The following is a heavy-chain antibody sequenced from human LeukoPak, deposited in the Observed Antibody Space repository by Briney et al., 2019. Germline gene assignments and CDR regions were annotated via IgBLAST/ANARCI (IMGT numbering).Heavy chain of an antibody. J-gene: IGHJ4*02. V-gene: IGHV3-23*01. CDR2: ISGSGGST. CDR3: AEDPSGGYCSGGSCYS. CDR1: GFTFSSYA. Sequence: GGSLRLSCAASGFTFSSYAMSWVRQAPGKGLEWVSAISGSGGSTFYADSVKGRFTISRDNSKNTLYLQMNSLRAEDTAVYYCAEDPSGGYCSGGSCYSWGQGTLVTVSS. D-gene: IGHD2-15*01.